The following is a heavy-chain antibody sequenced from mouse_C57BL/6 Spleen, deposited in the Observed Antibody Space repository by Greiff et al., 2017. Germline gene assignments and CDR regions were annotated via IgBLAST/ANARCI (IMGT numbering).Heavy chain of an antibody. CDR1: GYTFTDYY. D-gene: IGHD2-3*01. CDR2: INPNNGGT. J-gene: IGHJ3*01. CDR3: ARDDGYYSFAY. Sequence: EVQLQQSGPELVKPGASVKISCKASGYTFTDYYMNWVKQSHGKSLEWIGDINPNNGGTSYNQKFKGKATLTVDKSSSTAYMELRSLTSEDSAVYYCARDDGYYSFAYWGQGTLVTVSA. V-gene: IGHV1-26*01.